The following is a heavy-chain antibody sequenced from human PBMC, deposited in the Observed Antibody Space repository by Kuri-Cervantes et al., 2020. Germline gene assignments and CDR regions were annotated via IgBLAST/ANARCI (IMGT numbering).Heavy chain of an antibody. D-gene: IGHD2-2*01. CDR1: GFTFSSYS. Sequence: GESLKISCAASGFTFSSYSMNWVRQAPGKGLEWVSYISSSSSTIYYADSVKGRFTISRDNSKNTLYLQMNSLRAEDTAVYYCARVWSYCSSTSCSPFDYWGQGTQVTVSS. CDR2: ISSSSSTI. J-gene: IGHJ4*02. V-gene: IGHV3-48*01. CDR3: ARVWSYCSSTSCSPFDY.